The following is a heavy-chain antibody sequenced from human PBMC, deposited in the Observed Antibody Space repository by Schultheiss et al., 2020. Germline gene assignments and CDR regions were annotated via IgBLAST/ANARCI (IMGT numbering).Heavy chain of an antibody. CDR2: INSDGTNI. CDR3: ARMGTWTYDDF. J-gene: IGHJ4*02. CDR1: GFTLSGFW. V-gene: IGHV3-74*01. Sequence: GGSLRLSCAASGFTLSGFWMHWVRQAPGKGPEWVSRINSDGTNIFYADSVKGRFTISRDNAKDTLYLQMNSLRAEDTAMYYCARMGTWTYDDFWGQGTLVTVSS. D-gene: IGHD3-16*01.